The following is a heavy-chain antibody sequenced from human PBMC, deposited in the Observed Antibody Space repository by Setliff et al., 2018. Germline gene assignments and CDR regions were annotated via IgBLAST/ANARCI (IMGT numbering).Heavy chain of an antibody. CDR3: SKHPTALTTAGGDY. J-gene: IGHJ4*02. CDR1: GFIFSDYA. CDR2: MSGSGRYT. D-gene: IGHD4-17*01. Sequence: GGSLRLSCAASGFIFSDYAMSWVRQAPGKGLEWVCGMSGSGRYTHHADSVKGRFTISRDNSKNTLFLQMNSLIFDDTAVYYCSKHPTALTTAGGDYWGQGTLVTVSS. V-gene: IGHV3-23*01.